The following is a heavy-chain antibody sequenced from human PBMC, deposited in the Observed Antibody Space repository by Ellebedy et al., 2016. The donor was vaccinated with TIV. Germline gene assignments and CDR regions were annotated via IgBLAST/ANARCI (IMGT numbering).Heavy chain of an antibody. CDR1: GYTLTELS. J-gene: IGHJ4*02. CDR3: ARDGSEQWLGNYFDY. V-gene: IGHV1-24*01. D-gene: IGHD6-19*01. CDR2: FDPEDGET. Sequence: AASVKVSCKVSGYTLTELSMHWVRQAPGKGLEWMGGFDPEDGETIYAQKFQGRVTMTEDTSTDTAYMELSSLRAEDTAVYYCARDGSEQWLGNYFDYWGQGTLVTVSS.